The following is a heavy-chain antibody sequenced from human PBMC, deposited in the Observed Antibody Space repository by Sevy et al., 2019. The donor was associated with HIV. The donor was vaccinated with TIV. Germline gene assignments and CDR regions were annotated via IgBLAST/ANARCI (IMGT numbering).Heavy chain of an antibody. D-gene: IGHD3-10*01. CDR3: ARDNVIRRGVQWSYFDY. Sequence: ASVKVSCKASGYSFTTYGITWGRQAPGQGLEWMGWISGYNGNTNYAQKFQGRVTMTTDTSTNTGYMELRSLTSDDTAVYYCARDNVIRRGVQWSYFDYWGQGTLVTVSS. CDR1: GYSFTTYG. V-gene: IGHV1-18*01. CDR2: ISGYNGNT. J-gene: IGHJ4*02.